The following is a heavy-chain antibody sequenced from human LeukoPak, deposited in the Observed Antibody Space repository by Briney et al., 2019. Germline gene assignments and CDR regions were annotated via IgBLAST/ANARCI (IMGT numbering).Heavy chain of an antibody. Sequence: SQTLSLTCTVSGGSISSGDYYWSWIRQPPGKGLEWIGYIYYSGSTYYNPSLKSRVTISVDTSKNQFSLKLSSVTAADTAVYYCASSPFAVGATLYWYFDLWGRAPWSLSPQ. CDR1: GGSISSGDYY. J-gene: IGHJ2*01. V-gene: IGHV4-30-4*01. CDR3: ASSPFAVGATLYWYFDL. CDR2: IYYSGST. D-gene: IGHD1-26*01.